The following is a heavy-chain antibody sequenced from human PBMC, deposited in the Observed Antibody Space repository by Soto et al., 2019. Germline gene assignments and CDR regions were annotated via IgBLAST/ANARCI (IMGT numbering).Heavy chain of an antibody. D-gene: IGHD5-12*01. CDR3: TTDQPKVATISSGGSPITDY. J-gene: IGHJ4*02. CDR2: IKSKTDGGTT. V-gene: IGHV3-15*01. CDR1: GFTFSSYG. Sequence: GGSLRLSCAASGFTFSSYGMHWVRQAPGKGLEWVGRIKSKTDGGTTDYAAPVKGRFTISRDDSKNTLYLQMNSLKTEDTAVYYCTTDQPKVATISSGGSPITDYWGQGTLVTVSS.